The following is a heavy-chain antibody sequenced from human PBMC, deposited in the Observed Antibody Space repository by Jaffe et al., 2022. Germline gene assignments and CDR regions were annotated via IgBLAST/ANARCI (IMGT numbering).Heavy chain of an antibody. J-gene: IGHJ4*02. CDR2: ISGSGGST. Sequence: EVQLLESGGGLVQPGGSLRLSCAASGFTFSSYAMSWVRQAPGKGLEWVSAISGSGGSTYYADSVKGRFTISRDNSKNTLYLQMNSLRAEDTAVYYCAKDPDYGDYNHYYFDYWGQGTLVTVSS. CDR3: AKDPDYGDYNHYYFDY. CDR1: GFTFSSYA. V-gene: IGHV3-23*01. D-gene: IGHD4-17*01.